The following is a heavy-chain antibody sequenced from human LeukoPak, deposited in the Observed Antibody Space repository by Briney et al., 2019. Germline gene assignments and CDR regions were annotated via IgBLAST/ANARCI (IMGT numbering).Heavy chain of an antibody. CDR3: ARDPIAVAGYYFDY. D-gene: IGHD6-19*01. CDR1: GFTFSSYA. J-gene: IGHJ4*02. V-gene: IGHV3-53*01. CDR2: IYSGGST. Sequence: PGGSLRLSCAASGFTFSSYAVSWVRQAPGKGLEWVSVIYSGGSTYYADSVKGRFTISRDNSKNTLYLQMNSLRAEDTAVYYCARDPIAVAGYYFDYWGQGTLVTVSS.